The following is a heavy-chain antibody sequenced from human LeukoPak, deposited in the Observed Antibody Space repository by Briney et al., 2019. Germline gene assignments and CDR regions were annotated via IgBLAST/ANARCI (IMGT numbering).Heavy chain of an antibody. V-gene: IGHV1-8*01. CDR3: ASPIMTTATGAFDI. D-gene: IGHD4-17*01. CDR2: MNSNRGNT. J-gene: IGHJ3*02. Sequence: ASVKVSCKASGYTFTSYDINLVPQATGQGPEWMGWMNSNRGNTRYAQKFQGRVPMTRNTSISTAYMELSSLRSEDTAVYYCASPIMTTATGAFDIWGQGTMVTVSS. CDR1: GYTFTSYD.